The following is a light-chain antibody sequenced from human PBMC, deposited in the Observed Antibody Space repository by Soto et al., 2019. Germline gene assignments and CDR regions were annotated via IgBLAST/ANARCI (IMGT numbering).Light chain of an antibody. Sequence: DIQMTQSPSTLSAAVGDSVTITCRASDTIATWLAWYQQKAGRAPKPLIYDASSLRSGVPSRFSGFGSGTDFTLTISGLQPEDFATYYCQQLNSYPFTFGQGTRLEIK. J-gene: IGKJ5*01. V-gene: IGKV1-5*01. CDR3: QQLNSYPFT. CDR2: DAS. CDR1: DTIATW.